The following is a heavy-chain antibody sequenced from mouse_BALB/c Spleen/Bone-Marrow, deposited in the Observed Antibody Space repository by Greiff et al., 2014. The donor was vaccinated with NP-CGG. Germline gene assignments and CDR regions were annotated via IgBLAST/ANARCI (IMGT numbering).Heavy chain of an antibody. Sequence: VQLQQPGAELVKPGASVKLSCTASGFNIKDTYRHWVKQRPEQGLEWIGRIDPANGNTKYDPKFQGKASITADTSSNTAYLQLSSLTSEDTAVYYCASYVYGYYFDYWGQGTTLTVSS. CDR1: GFNIKDTY. D-gene: IGHD2-2*01. J-gene: IGHJ2*01. CDR2: IDPANGNT. V-gene: IGHV14-3*02. CDR3: ASYVYGYYFDY.